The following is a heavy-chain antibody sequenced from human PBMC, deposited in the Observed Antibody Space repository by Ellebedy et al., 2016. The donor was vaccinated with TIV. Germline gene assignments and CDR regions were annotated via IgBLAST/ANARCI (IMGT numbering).Heavy chain of an antibody. CDR1: GSSISSGYY. Sequence: MPSETLSLTCSVSGSSISSGYYLVWIRQPPGRCLEWIGSMFHSGSTYYIPSLKSPVTISVDTSKNQLSLRLSSVTAADTAVYYCARDGAGRWDYWGPGTLVTVSS. V-gene: IGHV4-38-2*02. D-gene: IGHD4-23*01. J-gene: IGHJ4*02. CDR2: MFHSGST. CDR3: ARDGAGRWDY.